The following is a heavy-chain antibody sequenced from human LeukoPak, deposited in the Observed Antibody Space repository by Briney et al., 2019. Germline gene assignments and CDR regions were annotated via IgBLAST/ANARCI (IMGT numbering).Heavy chain of an antibody. Sequence: GWSLRLSCAASGFTFSSYAMTWVRQAPGKGLEWVSAIVSSSGTTYYADSVKGRFTISSDNSKNMLYLQMNGLRAEDTAIYYCAKTNSGYYWDWGQGTLVTVSS. D-gene: IGHD3-22*01. V-gene: IGHV3-23*01. J-gene: IGHJ4*02. CDR1: GFTFSSYA. CDR3: AKTNSGYYWD. CDR2: IVSSSGTT.